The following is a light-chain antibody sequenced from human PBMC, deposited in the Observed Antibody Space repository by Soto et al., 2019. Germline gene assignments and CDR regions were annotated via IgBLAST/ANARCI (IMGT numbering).Light chain of an antibody. J-gene: IGKJ1*01. CDR1: QTISSW. CDR3: QHYNSYSEA. V-gene: IGKV1-5*03. Sequence: DIQMTQSPSTLSGSVGDRVTSTCRASQTISSWLAWYQQKPGKAPKLLIYKASTLKSGVPSRFSGCGSGTEFTLTISSLQPDDFATYYCQHYNSYSEAFGQGTKVELK. CDR2: KAS.